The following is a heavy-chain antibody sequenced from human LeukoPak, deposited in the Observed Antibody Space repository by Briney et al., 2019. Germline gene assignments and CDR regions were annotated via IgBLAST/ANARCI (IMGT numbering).Heavy chain of an antibody. V-gene: IGHV3-33*06. Sequence: GGSLRLSCAASGFTFSTYGMHWVRQAPGKGLEWVAVIWYDGSNKYYGDTVKGRFTISRDNSKNMLYLEMNSLRAEDTALYYCAKDFDGLHAFDIWGQGTMVTVCS. CDR3: AKDFDGLHAFDI. CDR2: IWYDGSNK. J-gene: IGHJ3*02. CDR1: GFTFSTYG. D-gene: IGHD3-10*01.